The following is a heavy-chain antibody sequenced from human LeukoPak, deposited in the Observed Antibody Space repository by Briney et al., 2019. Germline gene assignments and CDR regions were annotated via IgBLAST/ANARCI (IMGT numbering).Heavy chain of an antibody. CDR2: INPNSSDT. J-gene: IGHJ3*02. CDR1: GYTFTGYY. D-gene: IGHD3-10*01. V-gene: IGHV1-2*02. Sequence: ASVKVSCKASGYTFTGYYMHWVRQAPGQGLEWMGWINPNSSDTNYAQKFQGRVTMTRDTSIRSAYMELSSLRSEDTAVYYCARGGGVFDIWGQGTMVTVSS. CDR3: ARGGGVFDI.